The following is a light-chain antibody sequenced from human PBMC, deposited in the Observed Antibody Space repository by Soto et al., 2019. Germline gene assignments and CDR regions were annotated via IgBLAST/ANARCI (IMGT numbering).Light chain of an antibody. CDR1: QSISSW. CDR3: QQSYSTPWT. Sequence: DIQMTQSPSTLSASVGDRVTITCRASQSISSWLAWYQQKPGKPPKLLIHTTSSLQSGVPSRFSGSGSGTDFTLTISSLQPEDFATYYCQQSYSTPWTFGQGTKVDIK. CDR2: TTS. V-gene: IGKV1-39*01. J-gene: IGKJ1*01.